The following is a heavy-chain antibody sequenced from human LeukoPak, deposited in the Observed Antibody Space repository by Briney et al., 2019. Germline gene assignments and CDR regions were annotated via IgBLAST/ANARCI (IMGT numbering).Heavy chain of an antibody. V-gene: IGHV3-30*02. CDR2: IRYDGSNK. Sequence: PGGSLRLSCAASGFTFSSYGMHWVHQAPGKGLEWVAFIRYDGSNKYYADSVKGRFTISRDNSKNTLYLQMNSLRAEDTAVYYCAKSHGSGSYYTYFDYWGQGTLVTVSS. J-gene: IGHJ4*02. D-gene: IGHD3-10*01. CDR3: AKSHGSGSYYTYFDY. CDR1: GFTFSSYG.